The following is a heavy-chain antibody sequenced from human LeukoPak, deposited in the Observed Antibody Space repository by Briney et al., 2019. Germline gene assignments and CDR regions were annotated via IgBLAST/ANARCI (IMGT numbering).Heavy chain of an antibody. Sequence: GGSLRLSCVASGFSFSSYWMAWVRQAPGKGLEWVANIKYDGSHKYYVDSVKGRFTISRDNAKNSVYLQMNSLRVDDTTVYFCASSHDSSGNDWGQGTMVTVSS. J-gene: IGHJ4*02. CDR1: GFSFSSYW. D-gene: IGHD3-22*01. CDR3: ASSHDSSGND. V-gene: IGHV3-7*01. CDR2: IKYDGSHK.